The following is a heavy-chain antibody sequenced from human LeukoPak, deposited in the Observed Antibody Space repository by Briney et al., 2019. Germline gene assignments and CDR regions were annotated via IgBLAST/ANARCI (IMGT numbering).Heavy chain of an antibody. CDR2: IYSGGHT. Sequence: PGGSLRLSCAASGFIVSSSYMNWVSQAPGKGLEWVSVIYSGGHTYYTDSVKGRFTISRDNSNNTLYLYMNSLRPDDTAVYYCARSTRDGYNHYHYYYMDVWGKGTTVTVSS. CDR1: GFIVSSSY. CDR3: ARSTRDGYNHYHYYYMDV. J-gene: IGHJ6*03. V-gene: IGHV3-53*01. D-gene: IGHD5-24*01.